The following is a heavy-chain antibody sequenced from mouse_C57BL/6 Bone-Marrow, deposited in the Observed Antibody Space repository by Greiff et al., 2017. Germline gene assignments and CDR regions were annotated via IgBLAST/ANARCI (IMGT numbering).Heavy chain of an antibody. D-gene: IGHD2-4*01. J-gene: IGHJ4*01. V-gene: IGHV7-3*01. Sequence: EVKLVESGGGLVQPGGSLSLSCAASGFTFTDYYMSWVRQPPGKALEWLGFIRNKANGYTTEYSASVKGRFTISGDNSQSILYLQMNALRAEDRATYYCARGYYDIRRGFYYAMDYWGQGTSVTVSS. CDR1: GFTFTDYY. CDR3: ARGYYDIRRGFYYAMDY. CDR2: IRNKANGYTT.